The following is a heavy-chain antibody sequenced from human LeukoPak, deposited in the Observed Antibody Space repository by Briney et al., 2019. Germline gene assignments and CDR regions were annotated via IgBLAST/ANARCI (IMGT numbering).Heavy chain of an antibody. CDR2: IYYSGTT. V-gene: IGHV4-59*01. J-gene: IGHJ4*02. CDR1: GGPFSGYY. D-gene: IGHD6-13*01. CDR3: ARGVYIAAAQYAY. Sequence: SSETLSLTCAVYGGPFSGYYWSWIRQPPGKGLEWIGYIYYSGTTNYNPSLKSRVTISVDTSRNQFSLKLSSVTAADTAVYYCARGVYIAAAQYAYWGQGTLVTVSP.